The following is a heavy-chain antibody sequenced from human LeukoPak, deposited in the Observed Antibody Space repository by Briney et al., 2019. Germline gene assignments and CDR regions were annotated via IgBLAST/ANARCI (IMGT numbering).Heavy chain of an antibody. CDR2: ISAYNGNT. Sequence: VASVKVSCKASGYTFTSYGISWVRQAPGQGLEWMGWISAYNGNTNYAQKLQGRVTMTTDTSTSTAYMELRSLRSDDTAVYYCARDGTPRGILRGMDVWGQGTTVTVSS. V-gene: IGHV1-18*01. J-gene: IGHJ6*02. CDR3: ARDGTPRGILRGMDV. D-gene: IGHD3-9*01. CDR1: GYTFTSYG.